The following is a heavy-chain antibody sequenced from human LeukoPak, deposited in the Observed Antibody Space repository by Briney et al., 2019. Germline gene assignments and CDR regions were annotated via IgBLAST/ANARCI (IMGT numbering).Heavy chain of an antibody. Sequence: GASVKVSCKASGYTFTSYYMHWVRQAPGQGLEWMGWISAYNGNTNYAQKLQGRVTMTTDTSTSTAYMELRSLRSDDTAVYYCARDDYGGPEYFQHWGQGTLVTVSS. V-gene: IGHV1-18*04. J-gene: IGHJ1*01. CDR1: GYTFTSYY. D-gene: IGHD4-23*01. CDR3: ARDDYGGPEYFQH. CDR2: ISAYNGNT.